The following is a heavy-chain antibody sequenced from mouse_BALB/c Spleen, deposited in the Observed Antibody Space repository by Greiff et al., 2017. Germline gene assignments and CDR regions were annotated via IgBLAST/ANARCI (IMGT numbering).Heavy chain of an antibody. Sequence: VQLQQSGPELVKPGASVRISCKASRYTFTSYYIHWVKQRPGQGLEWIGWIYPGNVNTKYNEKFKGKATLTADKSSSSAYMQLSSLTSEDSAVYFCARRDGNPFDYWGQGTTLTVSS. D-gene: IGHD2-1*01. J-gene: IGHJ2*01. CDR1: RYTFTSYY. V-gene: IGHV1S56*01. CDR2: IYPGNVNT. CDR3: ARRDGNPFDY.